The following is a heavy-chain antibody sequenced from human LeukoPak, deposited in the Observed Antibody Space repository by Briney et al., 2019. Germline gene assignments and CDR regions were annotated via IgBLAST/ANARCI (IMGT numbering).Heavy chain of an antibody. Sequence: SETLSLTYTVSNYSISSGYYWGWIRQPPGKGLEWIGSIDHSGSTYYNPSLKSRVTISVDTSKNQFSLKLSSVTAADTAVYYCARSSWSLFDYWGQGTLVTVSS. D-gene: IGHD1-26*01. CDR2: IDHSGST. V-gene: IGHV4-38-2*02. CDR3: ARSSWSLFDY. J-gene: IGHJ4*02. CDR1: NYSISSGYY.